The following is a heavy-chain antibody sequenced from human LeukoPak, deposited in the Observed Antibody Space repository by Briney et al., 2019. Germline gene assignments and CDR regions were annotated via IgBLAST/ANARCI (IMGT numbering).Heavy chain of an antibody. D-gene: IGHD1-14*01. CDR2: IYYTGST. CDR1: GGSISNYY. J-gene: IGHJ3*01. Sequence: SETLSLTRTRSGGSISNYYSRCSWQPPGKGLEWIAYIYYTGSTNYNPSLKSRLTVSLDMSKNHFSLTLTSVTAADTAVYYCVWHGPIRNSHSLGVWGQGTMVTVSS. CDR3: VWHGPIRNSHSLGV. V-gene: IGHV4-59*12.